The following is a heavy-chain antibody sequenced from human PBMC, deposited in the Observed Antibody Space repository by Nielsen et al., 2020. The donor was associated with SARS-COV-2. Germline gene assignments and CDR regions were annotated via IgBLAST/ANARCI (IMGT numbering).Heavy chain of an antibody. CDR2: IWYDGSNK. Sequence: GESLKISCAASGFTFSSYGMHWVRQAPGKGLEWVAVIWYDGSNKYYADSVKGRLTISRDNSKNTLYLQMNSLRAEDTAVYYCARGYYDILYAFDIWGQGTMVTVSS. CDR1: GFTFSSYG. CDR3: ARGYYDILYAFDI. D-gene: IGHD3-9*01. V-gene: IGHV3-33*01. J-gene: IGHJ3*02.